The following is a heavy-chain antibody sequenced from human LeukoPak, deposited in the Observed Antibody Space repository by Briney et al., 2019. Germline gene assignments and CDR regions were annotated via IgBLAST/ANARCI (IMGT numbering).Heavy chain of an antibody. D-gene: IGHD2/OR15-2a*01. J-gene: IGHJ6*03. CDR1: GYTFTSYD. CDR3: ARNSRSPDYYYYYMDV. Sequence: GASVKVPCKASGYTFTSYDINWVRQATGQGLEWMGWMNPNSGNTGYAQKFQGRVTMTRNTSISTAYMELSSLRSEDTAVYYCARNSRSPDYYYYYMDVWGKGTTVTVSS. V-gene: IGHV1-8*01. CDR2: MNPNSGNT.